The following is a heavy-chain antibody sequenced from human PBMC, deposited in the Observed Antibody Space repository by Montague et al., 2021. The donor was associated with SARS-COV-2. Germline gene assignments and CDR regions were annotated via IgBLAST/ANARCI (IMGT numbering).Heavy chain of an antibody. CDR3: VVVPLGPRGRGFDY. D-gene: IGHD2-15*01. Sequence: SETLSLTCTVSGGSLSSYYWSWIRQPPGKGLEWIGEINHSGSTNYNPSLKSRVTISVDTSKNQFSLKLSSVTAADTAVYYCVVVPLGPRGRGFDYWGQGTLVTVSS. V-gene: IGHV4-34*01. J-gene: IGHJ4*02. CDR1: GGSLSSYY. CDR2: INHSGST.